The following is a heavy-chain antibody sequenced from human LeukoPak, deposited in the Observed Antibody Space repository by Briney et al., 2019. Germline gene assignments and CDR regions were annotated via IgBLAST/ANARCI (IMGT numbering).Heavy chain of an antibody. CDR1: GGSISSSSYY. CDR2: IYYSGST. Sequence: SETLSLTCTVSGGSISSSSYYWGWIRQPPGKGLEWIGSIYYSGSTYYNPSLKSRVTISVDTSKNQFSLKLSSVTAADTAVYYCARLRRKDRSSAFNWGQGTLVTVSS. V-gene: IGHV4-39*01. CDR3: ARLRRKDRSSAFN. J-gene: IGHJ4*02. D-gene: IGHD6-6*01.